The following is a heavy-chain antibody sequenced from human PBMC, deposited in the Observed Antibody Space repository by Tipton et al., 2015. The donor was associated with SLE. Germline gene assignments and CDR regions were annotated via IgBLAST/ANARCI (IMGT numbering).Heavy chain of an antibody. CDR2: IYYSGST. CDR3: ARDYYDILTGWGPLHY. Sequence: TLSLTCTVSGGSINSYYWSWIRQPPGKGLEWIGYIYYSGSTNYKPSLKSRVTISVDTSKNQFSLKLSSVTAADTAVYYCARDYYDILTGWGPLHYWGQGTLVTVSS. D-gene: IGHD3-9*01. CDR1: GGSINSYY. J-gene: IGHJ4*02. V-gene: IGHV4-59*12.